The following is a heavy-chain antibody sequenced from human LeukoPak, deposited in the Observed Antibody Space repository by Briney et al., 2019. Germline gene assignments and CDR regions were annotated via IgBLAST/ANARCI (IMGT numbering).Heavy chain of an antibody. CDR2: ISYDGSNK. CDR3: AKDGRSVYDYVWGSYPFDY. V-gene: IGHV3-30*18. CDR1: GFTFSSYG. D-gene: IGHD3-16*01. Sequence: PGRSLRLSCAASGFTFSSYGIHWVRQAPGKGLEWVAVISYDGSNKYYADSVKGRFTISRDNSKNTLYLQMNSLRAEDTAVYYCAKDGRSVYDYVWGSYPFDYWGQGTLVTVSS. J-gene: IGHJ4*02.